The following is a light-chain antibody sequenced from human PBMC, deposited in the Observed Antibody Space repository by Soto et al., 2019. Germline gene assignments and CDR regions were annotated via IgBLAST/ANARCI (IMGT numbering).Light chain of an antibody. Sequence: QSALTQPASVSGSPGQSITISCTGTSSDVGGYNYVSWYQHHPGKAPKLMIYDVSNRPSGVSNRFSGSKSGNTASLTISGLQAEDEADYYCSSYTSSSTPRVFGGGTKLTVL. V-gene: IGLV2-14*03. CDR3: SSYTSSSTPRV. J-gene: IGLJ2*01. CDR2: DVS. CDR1: SSDVGGYNY.